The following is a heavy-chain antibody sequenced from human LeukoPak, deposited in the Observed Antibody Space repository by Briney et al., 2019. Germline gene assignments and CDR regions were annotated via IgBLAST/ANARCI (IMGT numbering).Heavy chain of an antibody. V-gene: IGHV3-23*01. J-gene: IGHJ4*02. CDR1: RFTFSSYA. Sequence: QPGGSLRLSCAASRFTFSSYAMSWVRQAPGKGLEWVSAISGSGGSTYYADSVKGRFTISRDNSKNTLYLQMNGLRAEDTAVYYCAKDFATGYSSGWYVYWGQGTLVTVSS. D-gene: IGHD6-19*01. CDR3: AKDFATGYSSGWYVY. CDR2: ISGSGGST.